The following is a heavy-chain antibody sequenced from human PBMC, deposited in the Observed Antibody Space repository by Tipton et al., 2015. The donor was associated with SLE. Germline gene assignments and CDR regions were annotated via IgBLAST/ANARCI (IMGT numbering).Heavy chain of an antibody. Sequence: SLRLSCGVSGGSISTPFWWNWVRQSPGKGLEWIGEVYHSGSATFNPSLKSRVTMSVDKSKNQFSLKVESVTAADTAVYFCARSRAVGARRNCLDVWGRGTTVTVSS. CDR3: ARSRAVGARRNCLDV. CDR1: GGSISTPFW. J-gene: IGHJ6*02. CDR2: VYHSGSA. V-gene: IGHV4-4*01. D-gene: IGHD1-1*01.